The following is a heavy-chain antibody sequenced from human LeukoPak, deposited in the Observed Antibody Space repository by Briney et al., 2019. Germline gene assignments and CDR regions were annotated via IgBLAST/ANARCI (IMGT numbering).Heavy chain of an antibody. Sequence: GGSLRLSCAASGFTFSSYAMSWVRQAPGKGLEWVSAISGSGGSTYYADSMKGRFTISRDNTKNSVYLQMSSLRAEDTAVYYCAREVWGPEYWGQGTLVTVSS. CDR2: ISGSGGST. CDR3: AREVWGPEY. J-gene: IGHJ4*02. D-gene: IGHD1-14*01. V-gene: IGHV3-23*01. CDR1: GFTFSSYA.